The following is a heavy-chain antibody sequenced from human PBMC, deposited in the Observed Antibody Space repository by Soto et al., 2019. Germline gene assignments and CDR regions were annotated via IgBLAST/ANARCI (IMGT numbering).Heavy chain of an antibody. V-gene: IGHV4-34*01. CDR2: INHSGST. Sequence: SETLSLTCAVYGGSFSGYYWSWIRQPPGKGLEWIGEINHSGSTNYNPSLKSRVTISVDTSKNQFSLKLSSVTAADTAVYYCAILCITMVRGVISPIRVYYGMDVWGQGTTVTVS. J-gene: IGHJ6*02. CDR3: AILCITMVRGVISPIRVYYGMDV. CDR1: GGSFSGYY. D-gene: IGHD3-10*01.